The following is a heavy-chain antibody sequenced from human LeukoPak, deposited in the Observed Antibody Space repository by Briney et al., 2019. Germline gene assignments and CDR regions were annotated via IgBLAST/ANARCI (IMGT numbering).Heavy chain of an antibody. D-gene: IGHD6-13*01. V-gene: IGHV3-23*01. Sequence: GGSLRLSCAASGFTFSGYAMTWVRQAPGKGLEWVATISGPGSSTYYADSVKGRFTISRDNSQNTLYLQMNSLRAEDTAIYYCAKGLLTKTHGISWDPFDSWGQGTLVSVSS. CDR2: ISGPGSST. CDR1: GFTFSGYA. J-gene: IGHJ4*02. CDR3: AKGLLTKTHGISWDPFDS.